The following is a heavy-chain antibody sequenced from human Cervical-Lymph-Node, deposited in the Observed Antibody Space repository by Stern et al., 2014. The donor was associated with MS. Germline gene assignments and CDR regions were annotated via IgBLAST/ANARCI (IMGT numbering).Heavy chain of an antibody. CDR1: GDSISSNNW. V-gene: IGHV4-4*02. CDR3: AISTSKKLGN. Sequence: QLQLQESGPGLVKPSGTLSLTCTVSGDSISSNNWWSWVRQPPGKGLQWIGEIYHSGITHYTPSLKSRVTISMDESMNHFSLHLNSVTAADTAVYYCAISTSKKLGNWGQGTLVTVSS. J-gene: IGHJ4*02. D-gene: IGHD7-27*01. CDR2: IYHSGIT.